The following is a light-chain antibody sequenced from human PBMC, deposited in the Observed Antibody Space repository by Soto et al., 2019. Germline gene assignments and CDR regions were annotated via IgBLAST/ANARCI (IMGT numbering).Light chain of an antibody. Sequence: EEVMTQFPATLSVSPGGRATLSCRASQSLSTNLAWYQQKPGQAPRLLIHDASARATGIPGRFSGSGSGTEFTLTISSLQSEDFAVYYCQQYDDWPITFGQGTRLETK. CDR3: QQYDDWPIT. J-gene: IGKJ5*01. V-gene: IGKV3-15*01. CDR1: QSLSTN. CDR2: DAS.